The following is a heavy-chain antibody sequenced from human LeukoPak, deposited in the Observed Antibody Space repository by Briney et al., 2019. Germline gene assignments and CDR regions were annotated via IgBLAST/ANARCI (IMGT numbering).Heavy chain of an antibody. Sequence: SETLSLTCAVSGGSISSSNWWSWVRQPPGKGLEWIGEIYHSGSTNYNPSLKSRVTISVDTSKNQFSLKLSSVTAADTAVYYCARGYSYGSGSDYWGQGTLVTVSS. CDR2: IYHSGST. CDR1: GGSISSSNW. J-gene: IGHJ4*02. D-gene: IGHD5-18*01. V-gene: IGHV4-4*02. CDR3: ARGYSYGSGSDY.